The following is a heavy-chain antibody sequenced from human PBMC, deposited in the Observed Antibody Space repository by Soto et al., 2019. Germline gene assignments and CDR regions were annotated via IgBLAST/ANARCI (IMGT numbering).Heavy chain of an antibody. CDR2: ISGSSTSI. V-gene: IGHV3-21*01. CDR1: GFTFSSYT. Sequence: EVQLVESGGGLVKPGGSLRLSCAASGFTFSSYTLNWVRQAPGRGLERVSSISGSSTSIYYADSVRGRFTISRDTAKNSLYLQMNSLRAEDTAVYYCARDYYGSGSFAYWGQGTLVTVSS. J-gene: IGHJ4*02. D-gene: IGHD3-10*01. CDR3: ARDYYGSGSFAY.